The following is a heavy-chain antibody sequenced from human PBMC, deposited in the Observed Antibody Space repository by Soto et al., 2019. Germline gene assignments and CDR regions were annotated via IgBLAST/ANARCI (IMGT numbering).Heavy chain of an antibody. D-gene: IGHD3-22*01. V-gene: IGHV3-11*01. CDR3: ARDYYYDSSGYYPNWFDP. J-gene: IGHJ5*02. CDR2: ISSSGSTI. Sequence: VQLVASGGDLVQPGGSLRLSCAASGFTFSNYYMSWIRQAPGKGLEWVSYISSSGSTIYYADSVKGRFTISRDNAKNSLYLQMNSLRAEDTAVYYCARDYYYDSSGYYPNWFDPWGQGTLVTVSS. CDR1: GFTFSNYY.